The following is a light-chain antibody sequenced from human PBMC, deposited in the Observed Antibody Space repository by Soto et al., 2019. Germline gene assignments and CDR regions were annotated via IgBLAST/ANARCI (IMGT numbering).Light chain of an antibody. J-gene: IGKJ4*01. CDR1: QSISSY. V-gene: IGKV1-39*01. CDR2: AAS. Sequence: DIQMTQSPSSLSPSVGDRVTITCRAIQSISSYLNWYQQKPGKAPKLLIYAASSLQSGVPSRFSGSGSGTDFTLTISSLQPEALATYYCQQSYSTPPEVTFGGGTNVDIK. CDR3: QQSYSTPPEVT.